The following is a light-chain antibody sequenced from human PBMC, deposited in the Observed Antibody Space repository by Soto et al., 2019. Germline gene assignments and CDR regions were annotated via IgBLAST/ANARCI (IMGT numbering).Light chain of an antibody. V-gene: IGLV2-14*01. CDR2: GVT. CDR3: SSYTTAFFYV. CDR1: NSDIGAYNY. J-gene: IGLJ1*01. Sequence: QSALTQPASVSGSPGQSITISCTGSNSDIGAYNYVSWYQQHPGEAPKLIIHGVTNRPSGISHRFSGSKSDYTASLTISGPQAEDEGDYYCSSYTTAFFYVFGTGTKVTVL.